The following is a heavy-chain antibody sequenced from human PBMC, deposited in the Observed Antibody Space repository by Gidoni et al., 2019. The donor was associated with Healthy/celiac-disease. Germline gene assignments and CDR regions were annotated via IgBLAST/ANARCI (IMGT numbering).Heavy chain of an antibody. CDR3: AKDIGGFSSSWYNGMDV. CDR1: GFTFDDYP. Sequence: EVQLVESGGVVVQPGGSLRLSCAASGFTFDDYPMHWVRQAPGKGLEWVSLISWDGSSTYYADSVKGRFTISRDNSKNSLYLQMNSLRTEDTALYYCAKDIGGFSSSWYNGMDVWGQGTTVTVSS. V-gene: IGHV3-43*01. J-gene: IGHJ6*02. D-gene: IGHD6-13*01. CDR2: ISWDGSST.